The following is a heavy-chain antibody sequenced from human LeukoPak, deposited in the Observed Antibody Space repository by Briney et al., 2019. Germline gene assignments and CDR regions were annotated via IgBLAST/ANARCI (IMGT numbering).Heavy chain of an antibody. CDR3: ARVTYSSSWYVGNYMDV. Sequence: GGSLRLSCAASGFTFSSYGMHWVRQAPGKGLEWVAFIRYDGSNKYYADSVKGRFTISRDNSKNTLYLQMNSLRAEDTAVYYCARVTYSSSWYVGNYMDVWGKGTTVTVSS. J-gene: IGHJ6*03. CDR2: IRYDGSNK. D-gene: IGHD6-13*01. CDR1: GFTFSSYG. V-gene: IGHV3-30*02.